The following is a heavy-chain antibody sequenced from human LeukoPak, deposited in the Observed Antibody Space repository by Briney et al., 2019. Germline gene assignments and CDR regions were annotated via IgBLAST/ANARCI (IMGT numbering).Heavy chain of an antibody. Sequence: GGSPRLSCAASGITFSDYSMNWVRQAPGKGLEWVSFISSGGTIIYYTDSVKGRFTISRDNAKNSLYLQMNSLRAEDTAVYYCARESYSARFDYWGQGTLVTVSS. J-gene: IGHJ4*02. D-gene: IGHD2-21*01. CDR1: GITFSDYS. CDR2: ISSGGTII. V-gene: IGHV3-48*04. CDR3: ARESYSARFDY.